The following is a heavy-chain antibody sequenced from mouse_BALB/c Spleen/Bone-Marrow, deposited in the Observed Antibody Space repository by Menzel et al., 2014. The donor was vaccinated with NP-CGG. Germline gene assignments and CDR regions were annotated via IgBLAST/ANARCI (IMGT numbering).Heavy chain of an antibody. Sequence: EVKLMESGPELERPGASVKISCKASGYSFTGYNMNWVKQSDGRSLEWIGNIDPYYGGTSYNQKLRGKATLTVDKSSSTAYMQLTSLTSEDSAVYYCARNHFGSNSLGYWGQGTLVTVSA. J-gene: IGHJ3*01. CDR2: IDPYYGGT. V-gene: IGHV1S135*01. CDR3: ARNHFGSNSLGY. D-gene: IGHD1-1*01. CDR1: GYSFTGYN.